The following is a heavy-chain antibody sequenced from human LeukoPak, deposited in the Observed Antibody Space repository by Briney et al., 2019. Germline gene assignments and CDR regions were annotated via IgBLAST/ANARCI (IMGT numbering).Heavy chain of an antibody. J-gene: IGHJ4*02. CDR2: IYSSGST. CDR1: GGSISSYY. Sequence: SETLSLTCTVSGGSISSYYWSWIRQPAGKGLEWIGRIYSSGSTNYNPSLKSRVIMSVDTSKNQFSLKLTSVTAADTAVYYRAREPNYSGSYLPDYWGQGTLVTVSS. D-gene: IGHD1-26*01. V-gene: IGHV4-4*07. CDR3: AREPNYSGSYLPDY.